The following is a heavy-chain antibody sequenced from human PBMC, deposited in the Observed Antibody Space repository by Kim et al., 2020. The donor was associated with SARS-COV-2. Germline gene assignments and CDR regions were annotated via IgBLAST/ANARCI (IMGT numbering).Heavy chain of an antibody. Sequence: SQKYQGRVTITRDTSASTAYMELSSLRSEDTAVYYCASGLRVYYYYGMDVWGQGTTVTVSS. D-gene: IGHD4-17*01. J-gene: IGHJ6*02. CDR3: ASGLRVYYYYGMDV. V-gene: IGHV1-3*01.